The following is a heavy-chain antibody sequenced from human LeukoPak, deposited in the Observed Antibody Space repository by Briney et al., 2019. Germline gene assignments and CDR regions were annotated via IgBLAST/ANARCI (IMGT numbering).Heavy chain of an antibody. D-gene: IGHD6-13*01. V-gene: IGHV4-59*08. CDR3: ARAASSWSFDY. J-gene: IGHJ4*02. CDR1: GGSINSFY. Sequence: PSETLSLTCNVSGGSINSFYWSWIRQSPGKGLEWIGYIYYSGSTNYNPSLKSRVTISVDTSKNQFSLKLSSVTAADTAVYYCARAASSWSFDYWGQGTLVTVSS. CDR2: IYYSGST.